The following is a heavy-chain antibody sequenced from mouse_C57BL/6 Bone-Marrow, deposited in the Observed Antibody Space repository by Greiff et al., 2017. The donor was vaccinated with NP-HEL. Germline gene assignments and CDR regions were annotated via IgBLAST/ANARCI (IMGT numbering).Heavy chain of an antibody. V-gene: IGHV1-69*01. J-gene: IGHJ1*03. CDR2: IDPYDSYT. CDR1: GYTFTSYW. CDR3: ARGDYYGSSDPYWYVDV. D-gene: IGHD1-1*01. Sequence: QVQLQQPGAELVMPGASVKLSCKASGYTFTSYWLHWVKQRPGQGLEWIGEIDPYDSYTNYNQKFKGKSTLTVDNTSSTAYMQLSSLTSEDSAVYYCARGDYYGSSDPYWYVDVWGTGTTVTVSS.